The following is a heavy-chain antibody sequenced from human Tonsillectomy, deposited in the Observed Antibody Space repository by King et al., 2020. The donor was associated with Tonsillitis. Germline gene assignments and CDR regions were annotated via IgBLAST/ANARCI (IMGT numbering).Heavy chain of an antibody. V-gene: IGHV1-69*04. D-gene: IGHD6-19*01. Sequence: QLVQSGAEVKKRGSSVKVSCKASGGTFSSYAISWVRQAPGQGLEWMGRIIPILGIANYAQKFQGRVTITADKSTSTAYMELSSLRSEDTAVYYCARPGVRGSGWSQDYFDYWGQGTLVTVSS. CDR1: GGTFSSYA. CDR3: ARPGVRGSGWSQDYFDY. CDR2: IIPILGIA. J-gene: IGHJ4*02.